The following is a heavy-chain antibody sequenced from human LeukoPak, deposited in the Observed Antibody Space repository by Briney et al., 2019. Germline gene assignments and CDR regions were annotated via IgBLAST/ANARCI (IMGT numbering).Heavy chain of an antibody. J-gene: IGHJ5*02. D-gene: IGHD1-26*01. V-gene: IGHV1-3*01. CDR2: INAGNGNT. CDR1: GYTFTSYA. Sequence: ASVKVSCKASGYTFTSYAMHWVRQAPGQRLEWMGWINAGNGNTKYSQKFQGRVTITTDEPTSTAYMELSSLRSEDTAVYYCARENSGSPEHWFDPWGQGTLVTVSS. CDR3: ARENSGSPEHWFDP.